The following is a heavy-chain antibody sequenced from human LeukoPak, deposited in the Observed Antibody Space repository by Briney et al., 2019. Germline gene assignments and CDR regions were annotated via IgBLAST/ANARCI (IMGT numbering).Heavy chain of an antibody. Sequence: ASVKVSCKAAGYTFSSYGIRWVRQAPGQGLEWMGWISAYNGDTKYAQSVQDRITMTTDTTTTTAYMELRSLSSDDTAVYYCARPANMHLDWFMDYWGQGTLVTVSS. D-gene: IGHD3-9*01. J-gene: IGHJ4*02. CDR2: ISAYNGDT. CDR3: ARPANMHLDWFMDY. V-gene: IGHV1-18*01. CDR1: GYTFSSYG.